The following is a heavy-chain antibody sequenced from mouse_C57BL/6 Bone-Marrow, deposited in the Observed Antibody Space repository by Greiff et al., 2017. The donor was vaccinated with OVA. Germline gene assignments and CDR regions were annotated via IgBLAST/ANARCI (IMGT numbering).Heavy chain of an antibody. V-gene: IGHV1-52*01. CDR3: ARAYPGYAMEY. J-gene: IGHJ4*01. Sequence: VQLQQPGAELVRPGSSVKLSCKASGYTFTSYWMHWVKQRPIQGLEWIGNIDPSDSETHYNQKFKDKATLTVDKSSSTAYMQLSSLTSEDSAFYYCARAYPGYAMEYWGQGTSVTVSS. CDR1: GYTFTSYW. CDR2: IDPSDSET. D-gene: IGHD2-10*01.